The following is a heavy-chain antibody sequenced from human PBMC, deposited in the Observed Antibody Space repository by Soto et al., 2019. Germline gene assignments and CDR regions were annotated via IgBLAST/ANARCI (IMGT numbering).Heavy chain of an antibody. J-gene: IGHJ4*02. V-gene: IGHV3-64D*06. CDR1: GFTFRNYA. CDR3: VNSLQCFTSGCNFDY. Sequence: PGGSLRLSCSTSGFTFRNYAMHWVRQAPGQGLDYVSAIDTGGGTYYADSVKGRFSISRDNSKNTLYLQMSSLRPEDTAVYYCVNSLQCFTSGCNFDYWGQGTLVTVS. CDR2: IDTGGGT. D-gene: IGHD3-22*01.